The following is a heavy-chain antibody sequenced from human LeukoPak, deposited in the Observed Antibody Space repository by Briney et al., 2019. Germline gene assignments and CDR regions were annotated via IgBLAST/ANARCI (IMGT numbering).Heavy chain of an antibody. Sequence: GGSLRLSCAASGLTFSSYAMSWVRQAPGKGLEWVSAISGSGGSTYYADSVKGRFTISRDNSKNTLYLQMNSLRAEDTAVYYCAKAPLPPIWGLPYDSSGYYRNDAFDIWGQGTMVTVSS. V-gene: IGHV3-23*01. CDR1: GLTFSSYA. D-gene: IGHD3-22*01. CDR3: AKAPLPPIWGLPYDSSGYYRNDAFDI. CDR2: ISGSGGST. J-gene: IGHJ3*02.